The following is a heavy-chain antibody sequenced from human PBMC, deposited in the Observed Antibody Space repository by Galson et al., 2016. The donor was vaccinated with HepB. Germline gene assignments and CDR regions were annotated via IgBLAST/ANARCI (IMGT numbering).Heavy chain of an antibody. CDR2: ISNSGFTI. V-gene: IGHV3-48*03. D-gene: IGHD3-9*01. CDR3: ARDDDILTSDSSHYYGMDV. Sequence: SLRLSCAASGFTFTSYEMNWVRQAPGKGLEWISYISNSGFTIYYADSVKGRFTISRDDAKNSLYLQMNNLRAEDTAVYYCARDDDILTSDSSHYYGMDVWGQGTTVTVSS. J-gene: IGHJ6*01. CDR1: GFTFTSYE.